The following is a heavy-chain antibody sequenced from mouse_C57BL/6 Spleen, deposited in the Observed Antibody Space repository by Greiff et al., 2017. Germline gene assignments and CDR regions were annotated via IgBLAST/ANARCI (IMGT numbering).Heavy chain of an antibody. CDR2: IYPGDGDT. D-gene: IGHD3-2*02. Sequence: VQLVESGPELVKPGASVKISCKASGYAFSSSWMNWVKQRPGKGLEWIGRIYPGDGDTNNNGKFKGKATLTADKSSSTAYMQLSSLTSEDSAVYFCARGSSGLSWFAYWGQGTLVTVSA. V-gene: IGHV1-82*01. J-gene: IGHJ3*01. CDR3: ARGSSGLSWFAY. CDR1: GYAFSSSW.